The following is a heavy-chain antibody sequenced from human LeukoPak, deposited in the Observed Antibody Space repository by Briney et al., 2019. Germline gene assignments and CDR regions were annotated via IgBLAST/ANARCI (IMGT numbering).Heavy chain of an antibody. Sequence: AGSLRLSCAASGFTFSMYWMTWVRQAPGMGLEWVSTLSATGSSTYYADSVKGRFSISRDSSKNTVFLQMNSLTAEDTAVYYCAKDFSDSSGYSSLGAFDFRGQGTVVIVSS. J-gene: IGHJ3*01. CDR2: LSATGSST. CDR1: GFTFSMYW. D-gene: IGHD3-22*01. CDR3: AKDFSDSSGYSSLGAFDF. V-gene: IGHV3-23*01.